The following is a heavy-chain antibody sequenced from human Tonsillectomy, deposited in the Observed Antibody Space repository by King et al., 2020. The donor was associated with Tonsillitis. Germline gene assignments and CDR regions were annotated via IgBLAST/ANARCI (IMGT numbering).Heavy chain of an antibody. Sequence: QLVQSGAEVKKPGASVKVSCKASGYTFTGYYMHWVRQAPGQGLEWMGWIIPNSGCTNYAQKFQGRVTMTRDTSISTAYMELSRLRSDDTAVYYCARGITIFGVVIMSYFDYWGQGTLVTVSS. CDR2: IIPNSGCT. CDR3: ARGITIFGVVIMSYFDY. D-gene: IGHD3-3*01. J-gene: IGHJ4*02. CDR1: GYTFTGYY. V-gene: IGHV1-2*02.